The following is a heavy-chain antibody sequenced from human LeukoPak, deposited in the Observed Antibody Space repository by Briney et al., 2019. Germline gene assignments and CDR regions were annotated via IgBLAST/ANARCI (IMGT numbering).Heavy chain of an antibody. CDR2: IIPIFGIA. CDR3: ARCRSTSCYTRGGSAEYFQH. D-gene: IGHD2-2*02. J-gene: IGHJ1*01. V-gene: IGHV1-69*04. Sequence: SVKVSCKASGGTVSSYAISWVRQAPGQGLEWMGRIIPIFGIANYAQKFQGRVTITADKSTSTAYMELSSLRSEDTAVYYCARCRSTSCYTRGGSAEYFQHWGQGTLVTVSS. CDR1: GGTVSSYA.